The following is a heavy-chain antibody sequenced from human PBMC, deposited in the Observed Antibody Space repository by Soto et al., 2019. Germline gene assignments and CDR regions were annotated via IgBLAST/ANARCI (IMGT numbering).Heavy chain of an antibody. CDR1: GFTFGDYA. CDR2: ISWNSGSI. V-gene: IGHV3-9*01. CDR3: AKSHTTSGWYVTTDY. Sequence: GVSLRLSCAASGFTFGDYAMQWVRQAPGKGLEWVSAISWNSGSIDYADSVKGRFTISRDNAKNSLYLQMNSLRAEDTALYYCAKSHTTSGWYVTTDYWGQGTRVTVSS. D-gene: IGHD6-19*01. J-gene: IGHJ4*02.